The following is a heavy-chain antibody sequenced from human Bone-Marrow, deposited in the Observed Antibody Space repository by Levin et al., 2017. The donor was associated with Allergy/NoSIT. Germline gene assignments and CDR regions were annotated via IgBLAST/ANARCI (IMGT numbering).Heavy chain of an antibody. CDR3: ARDVTTVTTKYYDYYMDV. V-gene: IGHV3-7*03. CDR1: GFTFSSYW. CDR2: IKQDGSEK. Sequence: SCAASGFTFSSYWMSWVRQAPGKGLEWVANIKQDGSEKYYVDSVKGRFTISRDNAKNSLYLQMNSLRAEDTAVYYCARDVTTVTTKYYDYYMDVWGKGTTVTVSS. J-gene: IGHJ6*03. D-gene: IGHD4-17*01.